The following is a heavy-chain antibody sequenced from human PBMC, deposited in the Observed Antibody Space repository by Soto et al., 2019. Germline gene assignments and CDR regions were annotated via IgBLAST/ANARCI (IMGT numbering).Heavy chain of an antibody. CDR1: GGSISSYY. V-gene: IGHV4-59*01. CDR2: IYYIGST. D-gene: IGHD3-3*01. J-gene: IGHJ4*02. CDR3: ARDKDEDDFWSGYRYFDY. Sequence: SETLSLTCTVSGGSISSYYWSWIRQPPGKGLEWIGYIYYIGSTNYNPSLKSRVTISVDTSKNQFSLKLSSVTAADTAVYYCARDKDEDDFWSGYRYFDYWGQGTLVTVSS.